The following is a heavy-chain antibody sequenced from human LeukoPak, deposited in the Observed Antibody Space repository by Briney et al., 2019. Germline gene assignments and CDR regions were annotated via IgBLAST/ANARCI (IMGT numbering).Heavy chain of an antibody. Sequence: GGSLRLSCAASGFTFRSYSMNWVRQAPGKGLEWVSSISSSSSYIYYADSVKGRFTISRDNAKNSLYLQMNSLRAEDTAVYYCARDISLGGFDHWGQGVLVTVSS. D-gene: IGHD3-3*02. CDR1: GFTFRSYS. J-gene: IGHJ4*02. V-gene: IGHV3-21*01. CDR2: ISSSSSYI. CDR3: ARDISLGGFDH.